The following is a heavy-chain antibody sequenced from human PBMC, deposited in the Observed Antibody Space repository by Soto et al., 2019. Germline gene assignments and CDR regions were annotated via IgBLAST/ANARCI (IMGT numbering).Heavy chain of an antibody. Sequence: GGSLRLSCAASGFTFSSYAMSWVRQAPGKGLEWVSAISGSGGSTYYADSVKGRFTISRDNSKNTLYLQMNSLRAEDTAVYYCAKVTSGGDPRENYFDYWGQGTLVTVSS. CDR2: ISGSGGST. V-gene: IGHV3-23*01. J-gene: IGHJ4*02. CDR1: GFTFSSYA. CDR3: AKVTSGGDPRENYFDY. D-gene: IGHD2-21*01.